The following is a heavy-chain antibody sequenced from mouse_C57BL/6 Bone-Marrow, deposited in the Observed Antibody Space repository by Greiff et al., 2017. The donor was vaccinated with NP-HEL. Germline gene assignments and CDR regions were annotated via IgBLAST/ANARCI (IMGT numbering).Heavy chain of an antibody. CDR1: GFTFSSYG. V-gene: IGHV5-6*02. CDR2: IRSGGSYT. J-gene: IGHJ1*03. Sequence: DVKLQESGGDLVKPGGSLKLSCAASGFTFSSYGMSWVRQTPDQRLEWVATIRSGGSYTYYPDSVKGRFTISRDNAKNTPYLQISSLKSEDAAMYYCARRALAVHWYFGVWGTGTTVTVAS. D-gene: IGHD4-1*01. CDR3: ARRALAVHWYFGV.